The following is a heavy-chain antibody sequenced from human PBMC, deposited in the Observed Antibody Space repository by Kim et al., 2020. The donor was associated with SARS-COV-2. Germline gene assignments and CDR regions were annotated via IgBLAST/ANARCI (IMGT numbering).Heavy chain of an antibody. Sequence: GGSLRLSCAASGFTFSSYGMHWVRQAPGKGLEWVAVIWYDGSNKYYADSVKGRFTISRDNSKNTLYLQMNSLRAEDTAVYYCARGLGGYSYGHIDYWGQGTLVTVSS. CDR3: ARGLGGYSYGHIDY. CDR2: IWYDGSNK. J-gene: IGHJ4*02. D-gene: IGHD5-18*01. V-gene: IGHV3-33*01. CDR1: GFTFSSYG.